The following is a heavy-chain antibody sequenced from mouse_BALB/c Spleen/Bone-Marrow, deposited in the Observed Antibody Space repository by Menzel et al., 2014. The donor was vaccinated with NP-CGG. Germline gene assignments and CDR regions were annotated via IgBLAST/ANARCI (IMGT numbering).Heavy chain of an antibody. CDR2: INNNGGST. CDR1: GFTFTSYG. V-gene: IGHV5-6-3*01. CDR3: GRVYGWYFDV. Sequence: EVQLVESGRGLVQPGGSPKLSCAASGFTFTSYGMPWVRPTPDKRLELVATINNNGGSTYYPDSVKGQSTIPRDKAKNTLYLQISSLKSEDAAVYYYGRVYGWYFDVWGAGTTVTVSS. D-gene: IGHD1-1*01. J-gene: IGHJ1*01.